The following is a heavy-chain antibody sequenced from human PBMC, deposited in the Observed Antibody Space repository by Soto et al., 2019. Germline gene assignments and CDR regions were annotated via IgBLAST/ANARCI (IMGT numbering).Heavy chain of an antibody. CDR1: GYSVTSDL. CDR3: ARSTNYYYGMDV. Sequence: GESLNLSCTGSGYSVTSDLSGWVRQMPGKGLEWMGIIYPGDSDTRYSPSFQGQVTISADKSISTAYLQWSSLKASDTAMYYCARSTNYYYGMDVWGQGTTVTVSS. D-gene: IGHD2-2*01. V-gene: IGHV5-51*01. CDR2: IYPGDSDT. J-gene: IGHJ6*02.